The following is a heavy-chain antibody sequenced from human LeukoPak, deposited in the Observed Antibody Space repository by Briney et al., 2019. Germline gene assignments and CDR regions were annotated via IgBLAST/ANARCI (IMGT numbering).Heavy chain of an antibody. V-gene: IGHV1-2*02. D-gene: IGHD2-15*01. J-gene: IGHJ4*02. CDR1: GYTFTGYY. CDR2: ISPNSGGT. Sequence: ASVKVSCKASGYTFTGYYMHWVRQAPGQGLEWMGWISPNSGGTNYAQKFQGRVTMTRDTSISTAYMELSRLRSDDTAVYYCARASVGYCSGGSCYPGVYWGQGTLVTVSS. CDR3: ARASVGYCSGGSCYPGVY.